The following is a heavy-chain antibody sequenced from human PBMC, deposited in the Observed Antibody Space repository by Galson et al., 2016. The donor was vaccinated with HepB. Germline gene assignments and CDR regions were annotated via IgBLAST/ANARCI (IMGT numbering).Heavy chain of an antibody. Sequence: QSGAEVKKPGESLKISCKGSGFSFTNYWIVWVRQMPGKGLEWMGIIYPGDSDTRYSPSFQGQVTISADQSTTTAYLQWSSLKASDTAIYFCAGPATGHTSSLDYWGQGTLVTVSS. D-gene: IGHD6-13*01. J-gene: IGHJ4*02. V-gene: IGHV5-51*01. CDR2: IYPGDSDT. CDR3: AGPATGHTSSLDY. CDR1: GFSFTNYW.